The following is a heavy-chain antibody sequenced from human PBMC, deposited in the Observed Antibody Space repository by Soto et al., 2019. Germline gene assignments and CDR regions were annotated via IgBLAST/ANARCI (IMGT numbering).Heavy chain of an antibody. Sequence: PGGSLRLSCAASGFTFSNYDMNWVRQAPGKGLEWVSYISSRSSTINYADSVKGRFTISRDNAKNSLYLQMNSLRAEDTAVYYCARDLHVDYWGQGTLVTVSS. CDR1: GFTFSNYD. CDR2: ISSRSSTI. V-gene: IGHV3-48*01. J-gene: IGHJ4*02. CDR3: ARDLHVDY.